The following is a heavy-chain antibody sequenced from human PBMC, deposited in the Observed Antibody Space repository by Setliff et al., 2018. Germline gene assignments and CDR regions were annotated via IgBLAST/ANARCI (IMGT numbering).Heavy chain of an antibody. V-gene: IGHV3-11*01. Sequence: PGGSLRLSCAASGFTFSDYYMSWIRQAPGKGLEWVSYITSSGTTTFYTDSVKGRFAISRDNARNSLYLQMNSLRVEDTAVYYCARQRYYDTTGKAFDIWGQGTMVTVSS. J-gene: IGHJ3*02. CDR3: ARQRYYDTTGKAFDI. D-gene: IGHD3-22*01. CDR2: ITSSGTTT. CDR1: GFTFSDYY.